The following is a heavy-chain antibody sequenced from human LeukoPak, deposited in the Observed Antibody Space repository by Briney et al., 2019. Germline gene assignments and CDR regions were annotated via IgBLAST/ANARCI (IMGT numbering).Heavy chain of an antibody. CDR2: IWFDGKNQ. CDR1: GFILNSYG. CDR3: ARDAVDTANAV. Sequence: TGGSLRLSCAASGFILNSYGMHWVRQAPGKGLEWVADIWFDGKNQHFADSVRGRFAISRDNSKNTLYLQMNSLRAEDTAVYYCARDAVDTANAVWGQGTTVTVSS. J-gene: IGHJ6*02. V-gene: IGHV3-33*01. D-gene: IGHD5-18*01.